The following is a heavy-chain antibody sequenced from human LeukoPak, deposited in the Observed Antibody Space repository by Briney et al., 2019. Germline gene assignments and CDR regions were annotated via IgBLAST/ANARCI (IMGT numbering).Heavy chain of an antibody. V-gene: IGHV1-18*04. CDR3: ARAGAVVDNWFDP. CDR1: GYTFTGYY. CDR2: ISGYNGKT. D-gene: IGHD2-15*01. Sequence: ASVKVSCKASGYTFTGYYMHWVRQAPGQGLEWMGWISGYNGKTKYAQKLQDRDTMTTDTSTTTASMELRSLRSAATAVYYCARAGAVVDNWFDPWGQGTLVTVSS. J-gene: IGHJ5*02.